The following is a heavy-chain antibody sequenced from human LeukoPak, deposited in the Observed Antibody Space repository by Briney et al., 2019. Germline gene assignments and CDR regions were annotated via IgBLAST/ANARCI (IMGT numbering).Heavy chain of an antibody. CDR2: INHSGST. D-gene: IGHD5-18*01. V-gene: IGHV4-34*01. J-gene: IGHJ6*02. Sequence: DPSETLSLTCAVYGGSFSGYYWSWIRQPPGKGLEWIGEINHSGSTNYNPSLKSRVTIPVDTSKNQFSLKLSSVTAADTAVYYCARGRAGHSYGYHYYYGMDVWGQGTTVTVSS. CDR1: GGSFSGYY. CDR3: ARGRAGHSYGYHYYYGMDV.